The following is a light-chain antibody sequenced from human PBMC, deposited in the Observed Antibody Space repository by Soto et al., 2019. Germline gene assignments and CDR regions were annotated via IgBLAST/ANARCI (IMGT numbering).Light chain of an antibody. V-gene: IGKV3-20*01. Sequence: EIVLTQSPGTLSLSPGERATLSCRASQTLSNSFIAWYQQKPGQAPRLLIYDTYSRATGVQDRYSASGSGTDFTLTISSLQPGDFATYYCKHYNSYPWTFGQGTKVDIK. CDR1: QTLSNSF. CDR2: DTY. J-gene: IGKJ1*01. CDR3: KHYNSYPWT.